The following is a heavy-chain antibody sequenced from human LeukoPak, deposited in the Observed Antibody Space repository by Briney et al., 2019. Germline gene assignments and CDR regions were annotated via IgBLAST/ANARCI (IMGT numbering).Heavy chain of an antibody. CDR1: GFIFSNYW. V-gene: IGHV3-7*03. CDR2: IKQDGTET. J-gene: IGHJ4*02. D-gene: IGHD4-11*01. CDR3: ARKGHNNYHY. Sequence: PGGSLRLSCTASGFIFSNYWMSWIRQAPGRGLEWVASIKQDGTETHYVDSVKGRFTISKDKAKNSLYLQLDTLRVEDTAVCYCARKGHNNYHYWGQGILVTVSS.